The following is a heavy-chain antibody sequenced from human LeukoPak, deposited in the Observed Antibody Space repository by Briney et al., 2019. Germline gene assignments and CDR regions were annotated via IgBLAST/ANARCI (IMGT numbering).Heavy chain of an antibody. J-gene: IGHJ4*02. CDR1: GYTFTSYG. Sequence: ASVKVSCKASGYTFTSYGISWVRQAPGQGLEWMGWISAYNGNTNYAQKLQGRVTMTTDTSTSTAYMELRSLRSDDTAVYYCARAVFRFMEDGQEYLDYWGQGTLVTVSS. CDR2: ISAYNGNT. CDR3: ARAVFRFMEDGQEYLDY. V-gene: IGHV1-18*01. D-gene: IGHD3-3*01.